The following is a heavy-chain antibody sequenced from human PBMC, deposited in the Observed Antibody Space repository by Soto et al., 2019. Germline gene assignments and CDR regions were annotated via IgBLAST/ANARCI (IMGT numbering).Heavy chain of an antibody. Sequence: SETLSLTCTVSGASINNNDYYWSWIRQTPGKGLEWIGYVYYSGTTDCIPSLKSRLSMSIDKSQNQFTLKLNSVTAADTATYYCARMSYFYDKWYFDLWGRGTLVPVSS. V-gene: IGHV4-30-4*01. CDR1: GASINNNDYY. D-gene: IGHD3-22*01. J-gene: IGHJ2*01. CDR2: VYYSGTT. CDR3: ARMSYFYDKWYFDL.